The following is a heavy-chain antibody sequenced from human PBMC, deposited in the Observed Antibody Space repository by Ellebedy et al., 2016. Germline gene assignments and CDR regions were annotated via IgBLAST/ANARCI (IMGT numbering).Heavy chain of an antibody. D-gene: IGHD5-12*01. CDR2: MNPNSGST. Sequence: ASVKVSXKASGYTFTSYDINWVRQATGQGLEWMGRMNPNSGSTGYAQKFQGRVTMTRNTSISTAYMELSSLRSEDTAVYYCARGNSGYGDYWGQGTLVTVSS. J-gene: IGHJ4*02. CDR1: GYTFTSYD. V-gene: IGHV1-8*01. CDR3: ARGNSGYGDY.